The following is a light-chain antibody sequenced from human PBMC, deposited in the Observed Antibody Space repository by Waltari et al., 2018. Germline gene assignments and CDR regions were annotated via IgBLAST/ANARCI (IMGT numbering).Light chain of an antibody. CDR2: YGS. CDR1: SSDVGGYDF. V-gene: IGLV2-11*01. Sequence: QSALTQPRSVSGPPGQSVTISCTGTSSDVGGYDFLSWYQQHPGKAPKLIIYYGSQRPSGVPDPFSGSKSGNTASLTITGLHAEDEAEYYCCSHAGSDTFWVFGGGTKVTVL. J-gene: IGLJ3*02. CDR3: CSHAGSDTFWV.